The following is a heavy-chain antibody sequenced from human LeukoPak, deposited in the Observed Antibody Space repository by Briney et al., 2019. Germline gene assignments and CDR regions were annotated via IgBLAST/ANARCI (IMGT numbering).Heavy chain of an antibody. J-gene: IGHJ4*02. CDR2: IYTNGST. CDR3: ARRCNSISCPLDY. D-gene: IGHD2-2*01. CDR1: GGSISTFY. Sequence: SETLSLTCSVSGGSISTFYWSWIRQPPGKELEWVGYIYTNGSTNYNPSLKSRVTISVDTSKNQFSLRLSSVTAADTAVYYCARRCNSISCPLDYWGRGTLVTVSS. V-gene: IGHV4-4*09.